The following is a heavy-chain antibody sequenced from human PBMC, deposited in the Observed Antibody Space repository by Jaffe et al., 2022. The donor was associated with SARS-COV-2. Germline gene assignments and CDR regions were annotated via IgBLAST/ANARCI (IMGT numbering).Heavy chain of an antibody. CDR2: IRSNTYGGTI. CDR1: GFTFSDFA. Sequence: EVQLVESGGGLIQPGRSLRLSCTASGFTFSDFAMTWVRQAPGKGLEWVGLIRSNTYGGTIEYAASVSGRFTLSRDDSKSIAYLQMNGLKTEDTAVYYCTAIPPAYYYYMGVWGKGTTVTVSS. J-gene: IGHJ6*03. CDR3: TAIPPAYYYYMGV. D-gene: IGHD2-2*01. V-gene: IGHV3-49*04.